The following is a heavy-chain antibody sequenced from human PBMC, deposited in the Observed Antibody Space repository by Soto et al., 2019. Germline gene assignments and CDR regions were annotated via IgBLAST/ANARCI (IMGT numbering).Heavy chain of an antibody. Sequence: EVHLVESGGGLVQPGGSLRLSCAASGFTFSSYWMHWVRQGPGKGLVWVSHINSDASSTNYADSVKGRFTVSRDNAKNTLYLQMNSLRAEDTAVYYCARVLSPYYFDYWGHGTPVTVSS. V-gene: IGHV3-74*01. CDR2: INSDASST. CDR1: GFTFSSYW. D-gene: IGHD3-16*02. J-gene: IGHJ4*01. CDR3: ARVLSPYYFDY.